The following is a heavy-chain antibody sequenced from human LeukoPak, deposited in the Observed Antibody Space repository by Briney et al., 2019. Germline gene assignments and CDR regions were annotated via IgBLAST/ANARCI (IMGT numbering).Heavy chain of an antibody. CDR1: GYTFTDYY. CDR2: VDPEDGET. V-gene: IGHV1-69-2*01. Sequence: ASVKVSCKVSGYTFTDYYMHWVQQAPGKGLEWMGLVDPEDGETIYAEKFQGRVTITADTSTDTAYMELSSLRSEDTAVYYCAGYRGSYYAAFDIWGQGTMVTVSS. CDR3: AGYRGSYYAAFDI. D-gene: IGHD1-26*01. J-gene: IGHJ3*02.